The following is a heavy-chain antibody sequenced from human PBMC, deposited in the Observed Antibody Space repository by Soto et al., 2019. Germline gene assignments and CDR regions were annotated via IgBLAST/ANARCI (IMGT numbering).Heavy chain of an antibody. V-gene: IGHV4-31*03. D-gene: IGHD3-10*01. Sequence: NPSETLSLTCIVSGGSISSGSYYWSWIRQLPGKGLEWIGYIYYGGSTYYNPSLKSRVTISVDTSKNQFSLKLNSVTAADTAVYYCATRTDYYYGSGSLGGMDVWGQGTTVTVSS. CDR3: ATRTDYYYGSGSLGGMDV. CDR2: IYYGGST. J-gene: IGHJ6*02. CDR1: GGSISSGSYY.